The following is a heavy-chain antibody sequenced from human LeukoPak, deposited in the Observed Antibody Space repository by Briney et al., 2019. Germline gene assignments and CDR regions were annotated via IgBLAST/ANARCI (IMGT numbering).Heavy chain of an antibody. J-gene: IGHJ6*03. CDR2: INPSGGST. CDR1: GYTFTSYY. CDR3: ARGYSYGPDYYYYMDV. V-gene: IGHV1-46*01. D-gene: IGHD5-18*01. Sequence: ASVKVSCKASGYTFTSYYMHWVRQAPGQGLEWMGIINPSGGSTSYAQKFQGRVTMTRDMSTSTVYMELSSLRSEDTAVYYCARGYSYGPDYYYYMDVWGKGTTVTISS.